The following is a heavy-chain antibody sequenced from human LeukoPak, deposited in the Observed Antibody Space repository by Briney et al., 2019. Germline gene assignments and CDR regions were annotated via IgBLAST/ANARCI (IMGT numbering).Heavy chain of an antibody. CDR1: GGSFSGYY. CDR2: IIHSGRT. V-gene: IGHV4-34*12. J-gene: IGHJ5*02. D-gene: IGHD1-26*01. Sequence: PSETLSLTCAVYGGSFSGYYWSWIRQPPGKGLEWIGEIIHSGRTNYNPSLKSRVTISADTSKNQFSLKLRSVTAADTAVYYCAGGAGYNGANWCDPWGQEALATVSS. CDR3: AGGAGYNGANWCDP.